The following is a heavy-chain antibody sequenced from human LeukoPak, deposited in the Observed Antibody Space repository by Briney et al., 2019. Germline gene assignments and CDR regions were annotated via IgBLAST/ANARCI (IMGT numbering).Heavy chain of an antibody. CDR2: IKSRADGGTT. Sequence: GGSLRLSCAASGFTLSNVWMSWVRQAPGKGLEWVGRIKSRADGGTTDYAAPVKGRFTVSRDDSKNTVYLQMNTLKTDDTGVYYCARVGDLSLPAAILFDYWGQGTLVTVSS. CDR3: ARVGDLSLPAAILFDY. D-gene: IGHD2-2*02. J-gene: IGHJ4*02. CDR1: GFTLSNVW. V-gene: IGHV3-15*01.